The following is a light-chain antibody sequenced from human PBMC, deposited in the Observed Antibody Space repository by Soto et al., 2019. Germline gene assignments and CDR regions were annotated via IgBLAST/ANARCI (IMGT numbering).Light chain of an antibody. V-gene: IGKV1-39*01. CDR2: VAS. Sequence: DIQVTQSPSSLSASIGDRVTITCRASQSISTFLNWYQQKPGKAPNLLIYVASNLQTGAPSRFSGSGSGTDFSLTISSLQHEDVATYYCQQSYRAPYTFGQGTTLEIK. CDR1: QSISTF. J-gene: IGKJ2*01. CDR3: QQSYRAPYT.